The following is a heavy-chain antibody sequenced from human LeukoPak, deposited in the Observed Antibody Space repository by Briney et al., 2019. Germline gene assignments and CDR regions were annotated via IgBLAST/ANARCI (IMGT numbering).Heavy chain of an antibody. CDR3: ARDQGRYCSGGSCSLFDY. J-gene: IGHJ4*02. D-gene: IGHD2-15*01. Sequence: GGSLRLSCAASGFTVSSNYMSWIRQAPGKGLEWVSYISSSGSTIYYADSVKGRSTISRDNAKNSLYLQMNSLRAEDTAVYYCARDQGRYCSGGSCSLFDYWGQGTLVTVSS. CDR2: ISSSGSTI. V-gene: IGHV3-11*04. CDR1: GFTVSSNY.